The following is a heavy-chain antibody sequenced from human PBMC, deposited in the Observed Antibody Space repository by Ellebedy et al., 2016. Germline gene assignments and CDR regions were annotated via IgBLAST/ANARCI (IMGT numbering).Heavy chain of an antibody. CDR3: AREGAWWELAHYFDY. CDR2: ISYDGSNK. D-gene: IGHD1-26*01. V-gene: IGHV3-30-3*01. Sequence: GESLKISXAASGFTFSSYAMHWVRQAPGKGLEWVAVISYDGSNKYYADSVKGRFTISRDNSKNTLYLQMNSLRAEDTAVYYCAREGAWWELAHYFDYWGQGTLVTVSS. J-gene: IGHJ4*02. CDR1: GFTFSSYA.